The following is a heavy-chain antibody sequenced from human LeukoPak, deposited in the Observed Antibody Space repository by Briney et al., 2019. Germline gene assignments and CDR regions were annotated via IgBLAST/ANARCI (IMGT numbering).Heavy chain of an antibody. J-gene: IGHJ6*03. V-gene: IGHV3-21*01. CDR1: GFTFSSYS. Sequence: PGGSLRLSCAASGFTFSSYSMNWARQAPGKGLEWVSSISSSSSYIYYADSVKGRFTISRDNAKNSLYLQMNSLRAEDTAVYYCAREGGRGMSYYYMDVWGKGTTVIISS. D-gene: IGHD3-16*01. CDR3: AREGGRGMSYYYMDV. CDR2: ISSSSSYI.